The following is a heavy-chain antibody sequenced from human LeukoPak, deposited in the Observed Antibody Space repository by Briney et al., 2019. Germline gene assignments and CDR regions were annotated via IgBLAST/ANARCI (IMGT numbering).Heavy chain of an antibody. D-gene: IGHD3-22*01. CDR2: ISGSGGTT. CDR3: AKESSGYYNDAFDT. Sequence: GGSLRLSCAASGFTFSSYSMNWVRQAPGKGLEWVSAISGSGGTTYYSDSVKGRFTISRDKSKNTLFLQMSSLRAEDTALYYCAKESSGYYNDAFDTWGQGTTVTVSS. J-gene: IGHJ3*02. V-gene: IGHV3-23*01. CDR1: GFTFSSYS.